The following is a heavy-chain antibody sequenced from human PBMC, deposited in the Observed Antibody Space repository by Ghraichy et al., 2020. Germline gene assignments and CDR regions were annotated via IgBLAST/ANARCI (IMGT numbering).Heavy chain of an antibody. Sequence: AETLSLTCAASGFTFSSYGMHWVRQAPGKGLEWVAFIRYDGSNKYYADSVKGRFTISRDNSKNTLYLQMNSLRAEDTAVYYCAMGFKWYYYGMDVWGQGTTVTVSS. J-gene: IGHJ6*02. CDR1: GFTFSSYG. D-gene: IGHD2-8*01. CDR3: AMGFKWYYYGMDV. CDR2: IRYDGSNK. V-gene: IGHV3-30*02.